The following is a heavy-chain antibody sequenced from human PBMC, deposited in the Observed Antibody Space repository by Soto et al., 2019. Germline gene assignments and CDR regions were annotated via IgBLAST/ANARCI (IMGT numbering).Heavy chain of an antibody. CDR2: ISWIGGSS. J-gene: IGHJ6*02. CDR3: AKVTKRAAAGRYEYYKYGMDV. V-gene: IGHV3-23*01. D-gene: IGHD6-13*01. CDR1: GFAFSTYA. Sequence: EVQLLESGGALEHPGGSLRLSCAASGFAFSTYAMTWVRQAPGKGLEWVSVISWIGGSSYYAASVKGRFTISRDNSKTTLFLQMNGLRAEDTAVYYCAKVTKRAAAGRYEYYKYGMDVWGQGTTVTVSS.